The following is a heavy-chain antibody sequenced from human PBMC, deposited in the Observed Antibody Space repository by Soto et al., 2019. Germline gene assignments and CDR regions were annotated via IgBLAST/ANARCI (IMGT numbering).Heavy chain of an antibody. CDR3: ARDRDGDYCLDV. D-gene: IGHD3-10*01. Sequence: EVQLVESGGGLVQPGGSLRLSCAASGISVSTNYMSWVRQAPGKGLEWVSVIYTDGRTYYSDSVKGRFTISRDNSKNTLYLQMNSLRAADTAVYYCARDRDGDYCLDVWGQGTTVTVSS. V-gene: IGHV3-66*01. J-gene: IGHJ6*02. CDR2: IYTDGRT. CDR1: GISVSTNY.